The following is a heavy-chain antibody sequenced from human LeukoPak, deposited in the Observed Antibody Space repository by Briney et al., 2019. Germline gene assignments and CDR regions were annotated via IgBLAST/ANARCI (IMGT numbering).Heavy chain of an antibody. Sequence: GGSLRLSCAASGFTFSSYSVNWVRQAPGKGLEWVSYISSSTSTIYYADSVKGRFTISRDSAKNSLYLQMNSLRAEDTAVYYCARDYSNYGGGFDYWGQGILVTVSS. CDR3: ARDYSNYGGGFDY. V-gene: IGHV3-48*01. CDR2: ISSSTSTI. CDR1: GFTFSSYS. J-gene: IGHJ4*02. D-gene: IGHD4-11*01.